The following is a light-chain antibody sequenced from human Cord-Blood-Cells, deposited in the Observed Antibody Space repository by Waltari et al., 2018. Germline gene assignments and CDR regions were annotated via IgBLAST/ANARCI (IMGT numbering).Light chain of an antibody. V-gene: IGKV1-39*01. CDR1: QSISSY. CDR2: AAS. J-gene: IGKJ4*01. Sequence: DIQMTQSPSSLSASVGDRVTITCRASQSISSYLNWYQQKPAKTPKLLIYAASSLQSGVPSRCSGSGSGTDFTLTISSLQPEDVATYYCQQSYNTPLTFGGGTKVEIK. CDR3: QQSYNTPLT.